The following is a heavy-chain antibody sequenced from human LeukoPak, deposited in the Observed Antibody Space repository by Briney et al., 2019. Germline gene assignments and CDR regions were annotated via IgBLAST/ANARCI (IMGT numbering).Heavy chain of an antibody. Sequence: ASVKVSCKASGYTFTDYYVNWVRQAPGQGLEWMGWIDPNSGGTYYAQKFQGRVTMTRDTSITTVYMELSRLGSDDTAVYYCARELKKTAYWGQGTLVTVSS. J-gene: IGHJ4*02. V-gene: IGHV1-2*02. CDR3: ARELKKTAY. D-gene: IGHD1-14*01. CDR1: GYTFTDYY. CDR2: IDPNSGGT.